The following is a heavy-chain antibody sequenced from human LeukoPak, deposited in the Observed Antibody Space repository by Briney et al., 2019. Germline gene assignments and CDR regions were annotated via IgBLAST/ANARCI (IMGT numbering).Heavy chain of an antibody. CDR3: ARGRGSGWYKDSYYYYYYMDV. J-gene: IGHJ6*03. CDR1: GGSISSYY. CDR2: IYYSGST. Sequence: PSETLSLTCTVSGGSISSYYWSWIRQPPGKGLEWIGYIYYSGSTNYNPSLKSRVTISVDTSKNQFSLKLSSVTAADTAVYYCARGRGSGWYKDSYYYYYYMDVWGKGTTVTVSS. D-gene: IGHD6-19*01. V-gene: IGHV4-59*01.